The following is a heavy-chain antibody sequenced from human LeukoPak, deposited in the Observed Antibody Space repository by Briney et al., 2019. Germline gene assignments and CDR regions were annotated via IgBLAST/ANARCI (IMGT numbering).Heavy chain of an antibody. Sequence: PGGSLRLSCAASGFTFSSYWMSWVRQAPGKGLEWVANIKQDGSEKYYVDSVKGRFTISRDNSKNTLYLQMNSLRADDTAVYYCAREMLPRHWSFDSWGQGTLVTVSS. CDR3: AREMLPRHWSFDS. J-gene: IGHJ4*02. V-gene: IGHV3-7*03. CDR2: IKQDGSEK. CDR1: GFTFSSYW. D-gene: IGHD2-8*01.